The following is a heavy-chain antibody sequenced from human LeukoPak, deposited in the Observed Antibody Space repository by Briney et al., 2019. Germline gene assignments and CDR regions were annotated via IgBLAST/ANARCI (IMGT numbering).Heavy chain of an antibody. CDR2: IYPGDSDT. J-gene: IGHJ4*02. CDR3: SRRGVGYCSGGSCVLDY. CDR1: GYSFTTYW. V-gene: IGHV5-51*01. D-gene: IGHD2-15*01. Sequence: GESLKISCKASGYSFTTYWIGWVRQMPGKGLEWMGIIYPGDSDTRYSPSFEGQVTISADKSITTAYLQWSSLKASDTAMYYCSRRGVGYCSGGSCVLDYWGQGTLVTVSS.